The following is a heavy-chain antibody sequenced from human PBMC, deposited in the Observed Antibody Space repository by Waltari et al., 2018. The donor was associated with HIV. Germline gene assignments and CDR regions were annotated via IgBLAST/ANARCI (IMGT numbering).Heavy chain of an antibody. CDR1: GYTFTDYY. CDR3: ASLAAAVYFDA. D-gene: IGHD6-13*01. V-gene: IGHV1-69-2*01. J-gene: IGHJ4*02. Sequence: EVHLVQSGPEERKPGSTMKISCRVSGYTFTDYYIHWVQEAPGRGLEWMGLIDPEDGETVYAEKLQDRLIITADTSADTVYMELTSLRSDDTAVYYCASLAAAVYFDAWGQGTLLTVSS. CDR2: IDPEDGET.